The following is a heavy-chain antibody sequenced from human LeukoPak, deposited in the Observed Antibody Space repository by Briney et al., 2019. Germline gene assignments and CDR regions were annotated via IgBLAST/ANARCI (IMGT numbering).Heavy chain of an antibody. CDR1: GGSISSYY. V-gene: IGHV4-4*07. J-gene: IGHJ5*02. CDR2: IYTSGST. D-gene: IGHD2-2*01. CDR3: ARAGDIVVAGGNNWFDP. Sequence: SETLSLTCTVSGGSISSYYWSWIRQPAGKGLEWIGRIYTSGSTNYNPSLKSRVTMSVDTSKNQFSLKLSSVTAADTAVYYCARAGDIVVAGGNNWFDPWGQGTLVTVSS.